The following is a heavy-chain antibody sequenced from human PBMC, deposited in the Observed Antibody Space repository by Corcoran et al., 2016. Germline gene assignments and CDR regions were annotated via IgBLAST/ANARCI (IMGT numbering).Heavy chain of an antibody. CDR1: GFSLSTSGMC. CDR2: IDWDDDK. D-gene: IGHD3-3*01. J-gene: IGHJ3*02. Sequence: QVTVRESGPALVKPTQTLTLTCTFSGFSLSTSGMCVSWIRQPPGKALEWLALIDWDDDKYYSTSLKTRLTISKDTSKNQVVLTMTNMDPVDTATYYCARTHYEFWSGYLGAFDIWGQGTMVTVSS. CDR3: ARTHYEFWSGYLGAFDI. V-gene: IGHV2-70*01.